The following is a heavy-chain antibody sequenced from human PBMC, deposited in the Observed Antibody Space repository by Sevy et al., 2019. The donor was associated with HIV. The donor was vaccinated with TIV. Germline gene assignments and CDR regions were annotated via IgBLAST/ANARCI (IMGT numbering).Heavy chain of an antibody. CDR1: GFIFSGYA. J-gene: IGHJ1*01. CDR2: ISASGGSS. Sequence: GGSLRLSCAASGFIFSGYAMSWVRQAPGKGLEWVSGISASGGSSYYADSVKGRFTVSRDNSKNTLYLEMNSLRAEGTAVYYCAKDASSSWTGGTFQHWGQGTLVTVSS. V-gene: IGHV3-23*01. D-gene: IGHD6-13*01. CDR3: AKDASSSWTGGTFQH.